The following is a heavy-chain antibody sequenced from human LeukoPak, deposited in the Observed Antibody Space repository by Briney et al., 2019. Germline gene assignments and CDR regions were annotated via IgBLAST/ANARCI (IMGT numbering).Heavy chain of an antibody. CDR3: ARGGEAYSSSYYFDY. V-gene: IGHV4-30-2*01. CDR1: GGSISSGGYS. Sequence: SETLSLTCAVSGGSISSGGYSWSWIRPPPGEVLERIGNIYHSGSTYYNPSLKSRVTISVDRSKNQFSLKLSSVTAADTAVYYCARGGEAYSSSYYFDYWGQGTLVTVSS. J-gene: IGHJ4*02. CDR2: IYHSGST. D-gene: IGHD6-6*01.